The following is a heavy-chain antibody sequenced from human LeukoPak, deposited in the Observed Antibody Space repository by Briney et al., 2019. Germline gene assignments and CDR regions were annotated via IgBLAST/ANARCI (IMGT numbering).Heavy chain of an antibody. Sequence: GGSLRLSCAASGFTFSTYWMSWVRQAPGEGLEWVANIKQDGSEKYYVDSVKGRFTISRDNTKNSLYLQMNSLRAEDTAVYYCARHLGGFDYWGQGTLVTVSS. J-gene: IGHJ4*02. V-gene: IGHV3-7*01. CDR3: ARHLGGFDY. CDR2: IKQDGSEK. CDR1: GFTFSTYW. D-gene: IGHD3-16*01.